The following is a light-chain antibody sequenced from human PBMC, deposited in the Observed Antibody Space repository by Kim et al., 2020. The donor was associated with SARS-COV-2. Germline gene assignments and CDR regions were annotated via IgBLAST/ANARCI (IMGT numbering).Light chain of an antibody. CDR3: NSRDSSGNHLV. V-gene: IGLV3-19*01. J-gene: IGLJ3*02. CDR2: GKN. Sequence: ELTQDPAVSVALGQTVRITCQGDSLRSYYASWYQQKPGPAPVLVIYGKNNRPSGIPDRFSGSSSGNTASLTITGAQADDEADSYCNSRDSSGNHLVFGG. CDR1: SLRSYY.